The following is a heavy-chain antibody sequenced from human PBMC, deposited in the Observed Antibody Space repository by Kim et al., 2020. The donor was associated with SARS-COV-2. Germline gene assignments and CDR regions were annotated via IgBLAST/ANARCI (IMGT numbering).Heavy chain of an antibody. Sequence: ASVKVSCKASGYTFTRYGISWVRQAPGQGLEWMGWISGYNANTNYAQKLQGRVTMTTDTSTSTAYMELRSLRSDDTAVYYCARDSSLSRGSGSYLVFYGIDYWGQGTLVTVSS. V-gene: IGHV1-18*04. D-gene: IGHD3-10*01. CDR3: ARDSSLSRGSGSYLVFYGIDY. CDR2: ISGYNANT. CDR1: GYTFTRYG. J-gene: IGHJ4*02.